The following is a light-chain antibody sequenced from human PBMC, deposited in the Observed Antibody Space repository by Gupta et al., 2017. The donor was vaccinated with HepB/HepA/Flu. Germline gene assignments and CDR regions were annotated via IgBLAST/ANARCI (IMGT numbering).Light chain of an antibody. CDR2: DNN. J-gene: IGLJ1*01. CDR1: SSNIGSNT. Sequence: QSVLTQPPSASGTPGQRVTISCSGGSSNIGSNTVNWYQQLPGTSPKLLIYDNNQRPSGVPDRFSGSKSGTSASLAISGLQSEDEADYYCAAWDDSLNGPVFGTGTKVTVL. CDR3: AAWDDSLNGPV. V-gene: IGLV1-44*01.